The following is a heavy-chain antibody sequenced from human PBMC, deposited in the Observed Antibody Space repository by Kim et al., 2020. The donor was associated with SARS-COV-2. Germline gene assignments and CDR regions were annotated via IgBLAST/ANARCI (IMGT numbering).Heavy chain of an antibody. Sequence: GGSLRLSCAASGFGFSEYSMSWVRQAPGKGLEWISYISPSSGNIYYAESVKGRFTISRDDAKNTLYLQMKSLRAEDTAVYYCVNGFSSSGAGDWGQGTLVTVPS. V-gene: IGHV3-21*01. CDR1: GFGFSEYS. CDR3: VNGFSSSGAGD. D-gene: IGHD1-26*01. CDR2: ISPSSGNI. J-gene: IGHJ4*02.